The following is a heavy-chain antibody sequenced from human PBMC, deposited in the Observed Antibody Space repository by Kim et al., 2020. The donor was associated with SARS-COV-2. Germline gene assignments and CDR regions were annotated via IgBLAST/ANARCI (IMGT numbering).Heavy chain of an antibody. J-gene: IGHJ3*02. CDR3: AKDFWRITMIVGAFDI. Sequence: GGSLRLSCAASGFTFSSYAMSWVRQAPGKGLEWVSAISGSGGSTYYADSVKGRFTISRDNSKNTLYLQMNSLRAEDTAVYYCAKDFWRITMIVGAFDIWGQGTMVTVSS. CDR2: ISGSGGST. D-gene: IGHD3-22*01. CDR1: GFTFSSYA. V-gene: IGHV3-23*01.